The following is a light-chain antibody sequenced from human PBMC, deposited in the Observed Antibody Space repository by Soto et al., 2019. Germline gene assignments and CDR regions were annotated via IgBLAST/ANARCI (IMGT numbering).Light chain of an antibody. J-gene: IGKJ1*01. CDR3: QQYNNWPRT. CDR1: QSVSSN. CDR2: GAS. V-gene: IGKV3-15*01. Sequence: EIVMTQSPATVSVSPGERATLSCRASQSVSSNLAWYQQILGQAPRLLIYGASTRATGIPARFSGSGSGTEFTLTISSLQSEDSAVYYCQQYNNWPRTFGQGTKV.